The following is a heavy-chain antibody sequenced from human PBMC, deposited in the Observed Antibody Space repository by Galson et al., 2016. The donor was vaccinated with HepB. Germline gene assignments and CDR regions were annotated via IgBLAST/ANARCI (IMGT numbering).Heavy chain of an antibody. Sequence: SLRLSCAASGFTFSTYSMNWVRQAPGKGLEWVSSISSSGSYIYYADSVKGRFTISRDNAKNSLYLQMNSLRAEDTAVYYCATDEAAHWGQGTLVTVSS. D-gene: IGHD6-25*01. CDR1: GFTFSTYS. CDR3: ATDEAAH. V-gene: IGHV3-21*01. CDR2: ISSSGSYI. J-gene: IGHJ4*02.